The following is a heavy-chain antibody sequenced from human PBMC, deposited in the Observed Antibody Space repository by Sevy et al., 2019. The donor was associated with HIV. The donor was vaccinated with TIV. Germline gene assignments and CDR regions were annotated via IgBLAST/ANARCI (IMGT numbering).Heavy chain of an antibody. CDR1: GGSIRRGDYF. J-gene: IGHJ6*03. V-gene: IGHV4-39*01. CDR3: ERLRGGYGNGWFYYYMDV. CDR2: ITDSGST. Sequence: SETLSLTCSVTGGSIRRGDYFWGWIRQSPGKGLEWIGSITDSGSTYYNPSLKSRVTMSVDTSKNQFSLKLSSVTAADTAVHYCERLRGGYGNGWFYYYMDVWGKGTTVTVSS. D-gene: IGHD3-10*01.